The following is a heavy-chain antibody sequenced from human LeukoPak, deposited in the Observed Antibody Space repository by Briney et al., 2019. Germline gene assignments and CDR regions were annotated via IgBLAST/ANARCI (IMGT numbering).Heavy chain of an antibody. J-gene: IGHJ4*02. CDR3: VGGDY. CDR2: INQGGSDK. V-gene: IGHV3-7*01. CDR1: GLTFSTHW. Sequence: GGSLRLSCAASGLTFSTHWMNWVRQAPGKGLECVANINQGGSDKYYVDSVKGRFTISRDNTKNSLYLQMNSLRAEDTAVYYCVGGDYWGQGTLVTVSS.